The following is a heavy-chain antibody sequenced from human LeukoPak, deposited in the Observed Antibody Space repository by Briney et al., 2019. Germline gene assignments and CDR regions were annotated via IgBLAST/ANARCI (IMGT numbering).Heavy chain of an antibody. CDR3: ARGRRLLWFGELPYSDY. V-gene: IGHV4-34*01. CDR1: GGSFSGYY. D-gene: IGHD3-10*01. CDR2: INHSGST. J-gene: IGHJ4*02. Sequence: SETLSLTCAVYGGSFSGYYWSWIRQPPGKGLEWIGEINHSGSTNYNPSLKSRVTISVDTSKNQFSLKLSSVTAADTAVYYCARGRRLLWFGELPYSDYWGQGTLVTVSS.